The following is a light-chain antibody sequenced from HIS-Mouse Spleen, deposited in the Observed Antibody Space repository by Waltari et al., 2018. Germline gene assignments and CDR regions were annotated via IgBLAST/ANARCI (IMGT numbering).Light chain of an antibody. CDR3: YSTDSSGNHRV. CDR1: ALPNKY. J-gene: IGLJ2*01. V-gene: IGLV3-10*01. Sequence: SYELTQPPSVSLSPAQTARITCSGAALPNKYAYWYQQKAGQAPVLVIHEDSKRPSGIPERFSGSSSGTMATLTISGAQVEDEADYYCYSTDSSGNHRVFGGGTKLTVL. CDR2: EDS.